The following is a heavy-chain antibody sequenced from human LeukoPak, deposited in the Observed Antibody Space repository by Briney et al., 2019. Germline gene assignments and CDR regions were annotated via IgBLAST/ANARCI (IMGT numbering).Heavy chain of an antibody. J-gene: IGHJ5*02. D-gene: IGHD3-16*01. CDR1: GFTFSSYA. V-gene: IGHV3-23*01. CDR2: ISGSGGST. Sequence: GGSLRLSCAASGFTFSSYAMSWVRQAPGKGLEWVSAISGSGGSTYYADSVKGRFTISRDNSKNTLYLQTNSLRAEDTAVYYCAKESRGPLVANWFDPWGQGTLVTVSS. CDR3: AKESRGPLVANWFDP.